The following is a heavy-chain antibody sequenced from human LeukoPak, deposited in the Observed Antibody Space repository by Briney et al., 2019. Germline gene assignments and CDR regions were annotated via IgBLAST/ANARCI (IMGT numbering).Heavy chain of an antibody. V-gene: IGHV3-7*01. CDR3: ARVGGIYDILTGYYVSSV. Sequence: PGGSLRLSCAASGFTFSSYWMSWVRQAPGKGLEWVANIKQDGSEKYYVDSVKGRFTISRDNAKNSLYLQMNSLRAEDTAVYYCARVGGIYDILTGYYVSSVWGQGTLVTVSS. D-gene: IGHD3-9*01. CDR2: IKQDGSEK. CDR1: GFTFSSYW. J-gene: IGHJ4*02.